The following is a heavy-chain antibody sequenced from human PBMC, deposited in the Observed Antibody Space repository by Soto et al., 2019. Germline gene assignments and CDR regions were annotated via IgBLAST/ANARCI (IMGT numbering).Heavy chain of an antibody. J-gene: IGHJ4*02. Sequence: SETLSLTCTVSGGSISSGGYYWSWIRQHPGKGLEWIGYIYYSGSTYYNPSLKSRVTISVDTSKNQFSLKLSSVTAADTAVYYCARDRPYYYDSSGYYYEYYFDYWGQGTLVTVSS. CDR3: ARDRPYYYDSSGYYYEYYFDY. CDR2: IYYSGST. V-gene: IGHV4-31*03. D-gene: IGHD3-22*01. CDR1: GGSISSGGYY.